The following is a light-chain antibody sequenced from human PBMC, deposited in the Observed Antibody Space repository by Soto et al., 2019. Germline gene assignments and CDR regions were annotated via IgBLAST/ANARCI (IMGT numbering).Light chain of an antibody. J-gene: IGKJ1*01. CDR3: QFYGDPSKT. V-gene: IGKV3-20*01. CDR2: GAS. CDR1: QSVSSEK. Sequence: EVVLTQSPATLSVSPGDRSTLSCRASQSVSSEKLAWYQQKPGQAPRLLIFGASGRATGIPERFSGSGSGTDFSLTISRLEPEDFAVYYCQFYGDPSKTFGQGTKVDIK.